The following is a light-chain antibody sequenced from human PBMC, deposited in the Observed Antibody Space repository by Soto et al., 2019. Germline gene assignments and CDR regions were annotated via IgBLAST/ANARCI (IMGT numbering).Light chain of an antibody. V-gene: IGKV3-11*01. CDR2: GAF. Sequence: IVLTQSPATLSLSPGERATLSCRASQSVSSYLAWYQQKPGQAPRLLIYGAFIRATGIPARFSGSGSGTDFTLTTGSLESEDFAVYYCQQRSTWPRLTFGGGTKLEI. CDR1: QSVSSY. J-gene: IGKJ4*01. CDR3: QQRSTWPRLT.